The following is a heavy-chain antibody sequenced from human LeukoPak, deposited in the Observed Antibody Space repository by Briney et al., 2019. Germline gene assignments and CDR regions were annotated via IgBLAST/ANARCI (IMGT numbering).Heavy chain of an antibody. D-gene: IGHD3-16*01. CDR3: TTYAGYEGLSDH. CDR2: IKSTGDGGTT. J-gene: IGHJ5*02. V-gene: IGHV3-15*01. CDR1: GFIFGKSG. Sequence: GGSLRLSCAASGFIFGKSGMGWVPKPPGKRLEWVGRIKSTGDGGTTDYAAAVKGRFVISRDDSQDTLILQINSLKTEDTAMYYCTTYAGYEGLSDHWGQGTLVTVSS.